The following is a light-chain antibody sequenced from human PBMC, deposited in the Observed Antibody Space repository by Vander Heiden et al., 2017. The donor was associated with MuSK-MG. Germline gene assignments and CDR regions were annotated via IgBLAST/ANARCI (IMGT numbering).Light chain of an antibody. J-gene: IGKJ4*01. CDR3: QQMNNYPHS. Sequence: DIQLTQSPSFLSASVGDRVTITCRANQAISSYLAWYQQKPGKAPKLLIYAASTLQSGVPSRFSGSGSGTEFSLTISSLQAEDFATYYCQQMNNYPHSFGGGTKVXIK. CDR2: AAS. CDR1: QAISSY. V-gene: IGKV1-9*01.